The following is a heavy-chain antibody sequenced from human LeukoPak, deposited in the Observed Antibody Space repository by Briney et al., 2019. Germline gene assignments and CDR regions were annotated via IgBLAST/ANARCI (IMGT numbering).Heavy chain of an antibody. CDR1: GYTFTSYA. V-gene: IGHV1-69*06. D-gene: IGHD2-2*01. CDR3: ARGLRMVPACFVY. Sequence: SVKVSCKASGYTFTSYAMNWVRQAPGQGLEWMGGIIPIFCKANYAKKWKGRVTITADKSTSTAYVELSSLRSEDTAVNYCARGLRMVPACFVYWGEGTLVAVSS. CDR2: IIPIFCKA. J-gene: IGHJ4*02.